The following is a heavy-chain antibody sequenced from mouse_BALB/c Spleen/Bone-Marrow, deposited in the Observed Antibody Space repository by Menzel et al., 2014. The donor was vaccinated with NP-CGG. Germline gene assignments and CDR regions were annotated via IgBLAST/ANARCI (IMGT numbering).Heavy chain of an antibody. D-gene: IGHD1-1*01. Sequence: EVQGVESGPELVKPGASVKISCKASGYSFTGYFMNWVKQSHGKSLEWIGRINPYNGDTFNNQKFKGKATLTVDKSSSTAHMELLSRTSEDSAVYYCGVPYYYGSSYFDYWGQGTTLTVSS. CDR1: GYSFTGYF. CDR3: GVPYYYGSSYFDY. V-gene: IGHV1-37*01. J-gene: IGHJ2*01. CDR2: INPYNGDT.